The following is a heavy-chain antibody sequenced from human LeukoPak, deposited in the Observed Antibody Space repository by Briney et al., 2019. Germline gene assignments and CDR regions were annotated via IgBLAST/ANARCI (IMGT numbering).Heavy chain of an antibody. D-gene: IGHD3-16*01. Sequence: GASVKVSCKASGYTLTSYYMHWVRQAPGQGLEWMAIISPSGGSTFYAQKFQGRVTMTRDMSTSTVYMELSSLRSEDTAVYYCVRALLDAFDYDFDSWGQGTLVTVSS. CDR3: VRALLDAFDYDFDS. CDR2: ISPSGGST. V-gene: IGHV1-46*01. CDR1: GYTLTSYY. J-gene: IGHJ4*02.